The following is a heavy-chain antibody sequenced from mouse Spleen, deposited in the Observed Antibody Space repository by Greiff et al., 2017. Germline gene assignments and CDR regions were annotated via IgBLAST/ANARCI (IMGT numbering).Heavy chain of an antibody. CDR3: ARLTGSNYAMDY. D-gene: IGHD4-1*01. V-gene: IGHV1-80*01. J-gene: IGHJ4*01. Sequence: QVQLKESGAELVRPGSSVKISCKASGYAFSSYWMNWVKQRPGQGLEWIGQIYPGDGDTNYNGKFKGKATLTADKSSSTAYMQLSSLTSEDSAVYFCARLTGSNYAMDYWGQGTSVTVSS. CDR1: GYAFSSYW. CDR2: IYPGDGDT.